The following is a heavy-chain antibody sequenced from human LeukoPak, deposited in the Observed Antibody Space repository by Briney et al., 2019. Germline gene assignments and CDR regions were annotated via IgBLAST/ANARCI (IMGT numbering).Heavy chain of an antibody. CDR3: TRGRYSTGWDFDY. CDR2: IRNKYFGGTT. V-gene: IGHV3-49*03. J-gene: IGHJ4*02. CDR1: RFSFGEYA. Sequence: GGSLRLSCTVSRFSFGEYAMSWFRQAPGKGLEWVAFIRNKYFGGTTEYAASVKGRFTVSRDDSESIAYLQMNSLKTEDTAVYYCTRGRYSTGWDFDYWGQGTLVTVSS. D-gene: IGHD6-19*01.